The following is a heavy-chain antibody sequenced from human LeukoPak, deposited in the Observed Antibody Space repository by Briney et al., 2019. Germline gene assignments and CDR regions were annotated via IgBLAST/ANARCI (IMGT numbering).Heavy chain of an antibody. J-gene: IGHJ4*02. Sequence: GRSLRLSCAASGFTFSSYSMLWVRQAPGKGLEWVSYISSSSSTIYYADSVKGRFTISRDNAKNSLYLQMNTLRAEDTAVYYCARGADFDWLTMDYWGQGTLVTVSS. V-gene: IGHV3-48*01. D-gene: IGHD3-9*01. CDR2: ISSSSSTI. CDR1: GFTFSSYS. CDR3: ARGADFDWLTMDY.